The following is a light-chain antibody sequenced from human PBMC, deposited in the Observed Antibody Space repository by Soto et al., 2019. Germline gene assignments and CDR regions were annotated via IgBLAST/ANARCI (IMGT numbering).Light chain of an antibody. J-gene: IGLJ1*01. CDR3: SSYAGSSNV. CDR2: EVN. Sequence: QSVLTQPPSASGSPGQSVAISCTGTSSDVGGYNYVSWYQQHPGKAPKLMIYEVNKRPSGVPDRVSGSKSGNTGFLTVSGLQAEDEADYYCSSYAGSSNVFGTGTKLTVL. V-gene: IGLV2-8*01. CDR1: SSDVGGYNY.